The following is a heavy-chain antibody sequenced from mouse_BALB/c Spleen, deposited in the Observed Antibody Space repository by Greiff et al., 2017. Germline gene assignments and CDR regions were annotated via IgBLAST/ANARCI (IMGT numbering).Heavy chain of an antibody. Sequence: VQLQQSGAELAKPGASVKMSCKASGYTFTSYWMHWVKQRPGQGLEWIGYINPSTGYTEYNQKFKDKATLTADKSSSTAYMLLSSLTSEDSAVYYCARLRDYDGIAYWGQGTLVTVSA. CDR1: GYTFTSYW. CDR2: INPSTGYT. J-gene: IGHJ3*01. D-gene: IGHD2-4*01. CDR3: ARLRDYDGIAY. V-gene: IGHV1-7*01.